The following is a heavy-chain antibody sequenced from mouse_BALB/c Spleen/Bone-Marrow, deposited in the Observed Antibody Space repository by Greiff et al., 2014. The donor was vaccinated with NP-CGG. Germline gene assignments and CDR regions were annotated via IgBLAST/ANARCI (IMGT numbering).Heavy chain of an antibody. Sequence: DVKLVESGAELVKPGASVKLSCTASGFNIKDTYMHWVKQRPEQGLEWIGRIDPANGNTKYDPKFQGEATITADTSSNTAYLQLSSLTSEDTAVYYCAIYYYGSSGFAYWGQGTLVTVSA. CDR2: IDPANGNT. V-gene: IGHV14-3*02. CDR3: AIYYYGSSGFAY. D-gene: IGHD1-1*01. J-gene: IGHJ3*01. CDR1: GFNIKDTY.